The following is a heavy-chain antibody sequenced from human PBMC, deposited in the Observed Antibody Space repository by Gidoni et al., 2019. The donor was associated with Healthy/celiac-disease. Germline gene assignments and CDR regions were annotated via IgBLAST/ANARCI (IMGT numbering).Heavy chain of an antibody. V-gene: IGHV1-3*01. J-gene: IGHJ6*02. CDR3: ARGGLGYCSGGSCKHGYYYGMDV. Sequence: QVQLVQPGAEVKKPGASVKVSCKASGYTFTSYALLWVRRAPGQRLEWMEWINAGNGNTKYTQKFQGRVTITRDTSASTAYMELSSLRSEDTAVYYCARGGLGYCSGGSCKHGYYYGMDVWGQGTTVTVSS. D-gene: IGHD2-15*01. CDR1: GYTFTSYA. CDR2: INAGNGNT.